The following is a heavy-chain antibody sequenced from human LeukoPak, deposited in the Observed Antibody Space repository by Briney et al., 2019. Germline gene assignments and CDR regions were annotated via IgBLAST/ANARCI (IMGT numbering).Heavy chain of an antibody. J-gene: IGHJ5*02. CDR2: IYYSGST. CDR3: ARDLYSSSWYGWFDP. V-gene: IGHV4-59*01. CDR1: GGSISSYY. D-gene: IGHD6-13*01. Sequence: PSETLSLTCTVSGGSISSYYWSWIRQPPGKGLEWIGYIYYSGSTNYNPSLKNRVTISVDTSKNQFSLKLSSVTAADTAVYYCARDLYSSSWYGWFDPWGQGTLVTVSS.